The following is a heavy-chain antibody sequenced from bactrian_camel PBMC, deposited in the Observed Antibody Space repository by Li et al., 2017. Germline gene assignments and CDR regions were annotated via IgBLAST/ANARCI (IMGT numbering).Heavy chain of an antibody. J-gene: IGHJ4*01. Sequence: VQLVESGGDSVQAGDSLTLSCKAVFQYEYPWHCMAWFRQAPGKEREAVASISSRDSVTYWADSVKGRFTISKVPAKNTLYLQMNSLKPEDTGIYSCKTDLSRFGLYDSSCLGYWGQGTQVTVS. CDR1: YEYPWHC. D-gene: IGHD4*01. CDR3: KTDLSRFGLYDSSCLGY. CDR2: ISSRDSVT. V-gene: IGHV3S68*01.